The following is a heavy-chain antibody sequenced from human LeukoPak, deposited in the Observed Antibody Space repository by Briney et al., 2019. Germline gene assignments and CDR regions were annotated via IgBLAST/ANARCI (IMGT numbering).Heavy chain of an antibody. CDR2: FYSGDTR. D-gene: IGHD1-14*01. CDR3: AGDAKTGTVAFDI. J-gene: IGHJ3*02. V-gene: IGHV3-66*01. Sequence: GGSLRLSCAASGFTVSSTYMSWVRQAPGKGLERVSVFYSGDTRSYANSVKGRFTISRDNSKNTLYWQMDSLRCEDTARYYSAGDAKTGTVAFDIWGQGTMVTVSS. CDR1: GFTVSSTY.